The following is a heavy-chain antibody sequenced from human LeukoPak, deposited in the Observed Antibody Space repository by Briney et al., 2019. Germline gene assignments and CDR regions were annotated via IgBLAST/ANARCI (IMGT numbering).Heavy chain of an antibody. CDR2: ISGSSSAI. CDR1: GFTFSTYG. CDR3: ATYSGYDRIFDY. V-gene: IGHV3-48*01. Sequence: PGGSLRLSCAASGFTFSTYGMNWVRQAPGKGLEWVSYISGSSSAIYYTDSVKGRFTISRDNAKKSVYLQMNGLRAEDTAAYYCATYSGYDRIFDYWGQGTLVSVSS. D-gene: IGHD5-12*01. J-gene: IGHJ4*02.